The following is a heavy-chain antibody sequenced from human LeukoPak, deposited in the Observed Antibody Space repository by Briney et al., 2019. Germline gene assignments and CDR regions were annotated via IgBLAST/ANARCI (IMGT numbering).Heavy chain of an antibody. D-gene: IGHD3-22*01. CDR3: AREIDKKDYFDY. J-gene: IGHJ4*02. CDR1: GGSISSHY. CDR2: IYYSGST. Sequence: SETLSLTCTVSGGSISSHYWSWIRQPPGKGLEWIGYIYYSGSTNYNPSLKSRVTISVDTSKNQFSLKLSSVTAADTAVYYCAREIDKKDYFDYWGQGTLVTVSS. V-gene: IGHV4-59*11.